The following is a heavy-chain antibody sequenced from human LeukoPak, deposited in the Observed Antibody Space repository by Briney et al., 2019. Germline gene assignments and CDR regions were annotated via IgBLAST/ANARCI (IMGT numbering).Heavy chain of an antibody. D-gene: IGHD5-18*01. CDR1: GFTFSSCA. V-gene: IGHV3-30-3*01. J-gene: IGHJ6*02. CDR3: ARDHKGVDTAMVLFYYYYYGMDV. Sequence: GRSLRLSCAASGFTFSSCAMHWVRQAPGKGLEWVAVISYDGSNKYYADSVKGRFTISRDNSKNTLCLQMNSLRAEDTAVYYCARDHKGVDTAMVLFYYYYYGMDVWGQGTTVTVSS. CDR2: ISYDGSNK.